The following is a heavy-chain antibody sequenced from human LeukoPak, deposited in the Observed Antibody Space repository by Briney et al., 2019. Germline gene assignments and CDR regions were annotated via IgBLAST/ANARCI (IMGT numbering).Heavy chain of an antibody. D-gene: IGHD5-12*01. CDR1: GFTFSNYA. CDR3: ARLPTITFFDY. CDR2: IYYSGST. V-gene: IGHV4-39*01. J-gene: IGHJ4*02. Sequence: PGGSLRLSCAASGFTFSNYAMSWIRQPPGRGLEWIGSIYYSGSTSYNPSLKSRVTISVDTSKNQFSLKLSSVTAADTAVYYCARLPTITFFDYWGQGTLVTVSS.